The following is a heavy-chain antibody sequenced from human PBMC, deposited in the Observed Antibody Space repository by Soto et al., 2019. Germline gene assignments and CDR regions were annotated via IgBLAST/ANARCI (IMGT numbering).Heavy chain of an antibody. Sequence: QVQLQQWGAELLKPSETLSLTCAVYGRSFTNPYFYWSWIRQPPGKGLEWIGEVNHRGSTNYTPSLKSRVTISLDTSKNHFSLRLTSLTAADTALYYCASLDSSGWYFDDWGQGTLVTVSS. D-gene: IGHD6-19*01. V-gene: IGHV4-34*01. CDR3: ASLDSSGWYFDD. J-gene: IGHJ4*02. CDR2: VNHRGST. CDR1: GRSFTNPYFY.